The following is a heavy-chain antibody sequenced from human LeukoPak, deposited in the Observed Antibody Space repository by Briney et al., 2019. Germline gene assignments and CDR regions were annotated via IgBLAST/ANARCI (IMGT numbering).Heavy chain of an antibody. CDR3: ASMGTGDFDC. CDR2: INHSGST. J-gene: IGHJ4*02. V-gene: IGHV4-34*01. CDR1: GGSFSGYY. D-gene: IGHD3/OR15-3a*01. Sequence: SETLSLTCAVYGGSFSGYYWSWIRQPPGKGLEWIGEINHSGSTNYNPSLKSRVTISVDTSKNQFSLKLSSVTAADTAVYYCASMGTGDFDCWGQGTLVTVSS.